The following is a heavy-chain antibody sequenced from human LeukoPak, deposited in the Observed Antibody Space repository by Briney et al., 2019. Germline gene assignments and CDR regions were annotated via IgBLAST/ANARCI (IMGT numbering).Heavy chain of an antibody. CDR3: ARNTSTAADNWFGP. J-gene: IGHJ5*02. CDR1: DYSISSGIYY. Sequence: SETLSLTCTVSDYSISSGIYYWAWIRQPPGKGLEWIGTIFYSGTTFYNPSLKSRVTISVDTSKNQFSLKVNSVTAADTAVYYCARNTSTAADNWFGPWGQGSLVTVSS. V-gene: IGHV4-39*01. CDR2: IFYSGTT.